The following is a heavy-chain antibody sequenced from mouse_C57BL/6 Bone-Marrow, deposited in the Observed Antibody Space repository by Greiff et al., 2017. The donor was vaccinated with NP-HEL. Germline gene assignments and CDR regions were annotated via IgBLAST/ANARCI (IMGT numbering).Heavy chain of an antibody. CDR1: GYSFTGYF. D-gene: IGHD3-1*01. J-gene: IGHJ1*03. CDR3: ARSGRRRGYFDV. V-gene: IGHV1-20*01. CDR2: INPYNGDT. Sequence: EVMLVESGPELVKPGDSVKISCKASGYSFTGYFMNWVMQSHGKSLEWIGRINPYNGDTFYNQKFKGKATLTVDKSSSTAHMELRSLTSEDSAVYYCARSGRRRGYFDVWGTGTTVTVSS.